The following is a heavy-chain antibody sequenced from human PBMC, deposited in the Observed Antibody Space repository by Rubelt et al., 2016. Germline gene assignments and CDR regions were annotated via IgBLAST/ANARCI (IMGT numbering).Heavy chain of an antibody. J-gene: IGHJ3*02. D-gene: IGHD3-22*01. V-gene: IGHV1-69*06. CDR3: ARDLVGVVITTHDAFDI. CDR2: IIPIFGTA. Sequence: QVQLVQSGAEVKKPGASVKVSCKASGGTFSSYAISWVRQAPGQGLEWMGGIIPIFGTANYAQKFQGRVTITADKSTSTAYMELSSLRSEDTAVYDCARDLVGVVITTHDAFDIWGQGTMVTVSS. CDR1: GGTFSSYA.